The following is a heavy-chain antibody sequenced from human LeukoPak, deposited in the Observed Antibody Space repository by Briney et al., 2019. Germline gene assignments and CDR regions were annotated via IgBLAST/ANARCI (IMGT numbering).Heavy chain of an antibody. CDR2: IYPGDSDT. Sequence: GESLQISCQGSGYSFTSYWIGWVRQMPGKGLEWMGIIYPGDSDTRYSPSFQGQVTISADKSISTAYLQWSSLKASDTAMYYCASPKWDCSSTSCYTYAFDIWGQGTMVTVSS. CDR3: ASPKWDCSSTSCYTYAFDI. D-gene: IGHD2-2*02. V-gene: IGHV5-51*01. J-gene: IGHJ3*02. CDR1: GYSFTSYW.